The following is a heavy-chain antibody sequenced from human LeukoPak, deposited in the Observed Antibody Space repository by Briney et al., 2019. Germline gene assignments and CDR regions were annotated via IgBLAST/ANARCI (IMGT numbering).Heavy chain of an antibody. CDR1: GFTFSRFW. V-gene: IGHV3-7*01. Sequence: GGSLRLSCSASGFTFSRFWMSWVRQAPGKGLEYVALIKQGGSEIFHMDSVKGRFTISRDDATNSLYLQMNGLRVEDTALYYCARDRESETDSEGDYWGQGTLVTVSS. J-gene: IGHJ4*02. CDR3: ARDRESETDSEGDY. CDR2: IKQGGSEI. D-gene: IGHD4-11*01.